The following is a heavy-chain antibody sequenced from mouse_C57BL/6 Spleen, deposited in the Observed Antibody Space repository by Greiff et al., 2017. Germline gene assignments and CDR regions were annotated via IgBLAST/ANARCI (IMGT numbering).Heavy chain of an antibody. CDR3: ARQGDYYGDYYAMDD. CDR1: GFTFSSYT. V-gene: IGHV5-9*01. D-gene: IGHD1-1*01. J-gene: IGHJ4*01. CDR2: ISGGGGNT. Sequence: EVKLMESGGGLVKPGGSLKLSCAASGFTFSSYTMSWVRQTPEKRLEWVATISGGGGNTYYPDSVKGRFTISRDNAKNTLYLQISSLRSEDTALYYCARQGDYYGDYYAMDDWGQGTSVTVSS.